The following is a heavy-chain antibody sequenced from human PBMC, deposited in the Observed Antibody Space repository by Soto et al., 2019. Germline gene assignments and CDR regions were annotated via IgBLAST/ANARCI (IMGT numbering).Heavy chain of an antibody. CDR1: GYSISSGYY. J-gene: IGHJ4*02. D-gene: IGHD3-22*01. CDR2: IYHSGST. V-gene: IGHV4-38-2*01. CDR3: ARNTTYYSDLTPSDRVCYFDS. Sequence: SSETLSLTCAVSGYSISSGYYWDWIRQPPGKGLEWIATIYHSGSTHYNPSLKSRVTISVDTSQNQFSLKLSSVTAADTAVYYCARNTTYYSDLTPSDRVCYFDSWGQGAPVTVSS.